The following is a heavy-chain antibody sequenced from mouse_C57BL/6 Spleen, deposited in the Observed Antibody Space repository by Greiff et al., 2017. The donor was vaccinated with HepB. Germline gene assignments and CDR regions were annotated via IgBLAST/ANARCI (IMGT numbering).Heavy chain of an antibody. CDR3: ARSPREYYYGSSYEVWFAY. V-gene: IGHV1-26*01. J-gene: IGHJ3*01. CDR2: INPNNGGT. CDR1: GYTFTDYY. Sequence: EVQLQQSGPELVKPGASVKISCKASGYTFTDYYMNWVKQSHGKSLEWIGDINPNNGGTSYNQKFKGKATLTVDKSSSTAYMELRSLTSEDSAVYYCARSPREYYYGSSYEVWFAYWGQGTLVTVSA. D-gene: IGHD1-1*01.